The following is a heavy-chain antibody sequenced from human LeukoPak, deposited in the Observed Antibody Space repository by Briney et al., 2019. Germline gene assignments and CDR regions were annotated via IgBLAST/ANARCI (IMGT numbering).Heavy chain of an antibody. CDR1: GFTFSSYW. CDR2: ITPDGRST. Sequence: PGGSLRLSCAASGFTFSSYWMHWVRQAPGKGLVWVSRITPDGRSTSHADSVKGRFTISRDNSKNTLYLQMNSLRVEDTAVYYCARGKLGSFDIWGQGTLVTVSS. CDR3: ARGKLGSFDI. J-gene: IGHJ3*02. V-gene: IGHV3-74*01. D-gene: IGHD3-10*01.